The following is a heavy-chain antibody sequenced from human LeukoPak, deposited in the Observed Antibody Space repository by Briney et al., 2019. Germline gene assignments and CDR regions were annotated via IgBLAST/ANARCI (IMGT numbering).Heavy chain of an antibody. J-gene: IGHJ4*02. V-gene: IGHV1-2*02. CDR3: ARDRPYYDSSGYFTRHFDY. D-gene: IGHD3-22*01. CDR2: INPNSGGT. CDR1: GYTFTGYY. Sequence: ASVKVSCKASGYTFTGYYMNWVRQAPGQGLEWMGWINPNSGGTNYAKKFQGRVTMTRDTSISTAYVELSRLRSDDTAVYYCARDRPYYDSSGYFTRHFDYWGQGTLVTVSS.